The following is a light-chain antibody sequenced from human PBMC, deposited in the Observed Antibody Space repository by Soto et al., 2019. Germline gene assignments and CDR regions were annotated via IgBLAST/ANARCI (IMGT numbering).Light chain of an antibody. CDR3: LQYNSYPRT. Sequence: DIQMTQSPSSLSASVGDRVTITCRASQGISSSLSWIQQKPGKAPKSLIFGASRLQNGVPSKFSGSGSGTDFTLTISSLQPEDFATYYCLQYNSYPRTFGKGKRLEIK. J-gene: IGKJ5*01. CDR2: GAS. V-gene: IGKV1-16*02. CDR1: QGISSS.